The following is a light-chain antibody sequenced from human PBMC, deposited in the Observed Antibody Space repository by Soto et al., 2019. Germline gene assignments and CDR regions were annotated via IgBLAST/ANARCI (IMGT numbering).Light chain of an antibody. V-gene: IGKV3-20*01. Sequence: VLTQSPGTLSLSPGERATLSCRATQTIIGNYLAWYQQKPGQAPRVLIHGASSRATGIPDRFSGSGSGTDFTLTISRLEPEDFAVYFCQQYGNTPPNAFGQGTKVEIK. CDR3: QQYGNTPPNA. J-gene: IGKJ2*01. CDR2: GAS. CDR1: QTIIGNY.